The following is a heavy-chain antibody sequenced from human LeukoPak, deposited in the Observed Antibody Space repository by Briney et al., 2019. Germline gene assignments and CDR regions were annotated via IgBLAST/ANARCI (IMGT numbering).Heavy chain of an antibody. CDR3: TRVLTSGRIRLTPQKYYFDY. D-gene: IGHD2-15*01. Sequence: GGSLRLSCTASGFTFGDYAMSWVRQAPGKGLEWVGFIRSKACGGTTEYAASVKGRFTISRDDSKSIAYLQVNSLKTEDTAVYYCTRVLTSGRIRLTPQKYYFDYWGQGTLVTVSS. CDR2: IRSKACGGTT. J-gene: IGHJ4*02. V-gene: IGHV3-49*04. CDR1: GFTFGDYA.